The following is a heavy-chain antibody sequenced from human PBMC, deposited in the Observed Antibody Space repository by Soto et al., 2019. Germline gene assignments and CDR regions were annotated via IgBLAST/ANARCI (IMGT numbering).Heavy chain of an antibody. Sequence: QVQLVQSGAEVKKPGASVKVSCKASGYSFSTYDINWVRQAAGQGLEWMGWVNPKSGNTDYAQRFRRRVPMTSNTSISTAYMELSALTPEDTAVYYCARPYCDSTSCYTDWFDPWGQGTLVTVSS. CDR3: ARPYCDSTSCYTDWFDP. V-gene: IGHV1-8*01. CDR1: GYSFSTYD. J-gene: IGHJ5*02. CDR2: VNPKSGNT. D-gene: IGHD2-2*02.